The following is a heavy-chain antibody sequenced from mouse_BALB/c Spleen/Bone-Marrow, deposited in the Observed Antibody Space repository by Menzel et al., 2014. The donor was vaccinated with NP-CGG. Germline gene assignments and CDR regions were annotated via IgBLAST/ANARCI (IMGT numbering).Heavy chain of an antibody. D-gene: IGHD2-4*01. CDR3: TRDDYDEAWFAY. CDR1: GFTFSSYT. V-gene: IGHV5-6-4*01. CDR2: TSSGGSYT. Sequence: EVKLVESGGGLVKPGGSLKLSCAASGFTFSSYTMSWVRQTPEKRLEWVATTSSGGSYTYYPDSVKGRFTISRDNAKNTLYLQMSSLKSEDTAMYYCTRDDYDEAWFAYWGQGTLVTVSA. J-gene: IGHJ3*01.